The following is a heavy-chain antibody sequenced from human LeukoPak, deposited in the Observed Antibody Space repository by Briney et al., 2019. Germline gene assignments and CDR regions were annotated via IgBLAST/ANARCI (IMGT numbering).Heavy chain of an antibody. CDR2: IYYSGST. CDR1: GGSISSSSYY. CDR3: ARLGHEDY. Sequence: SETLSLTCTVSGGSISSSSYYWGWIRQPPGKGLEWIGSIYYSGSTYYNPSLKSRVTISVDTSKNQFSLKLSSVTAADTAVYYCARLGHEDYWGQGTLVTVSS. V-gene: IGHV4-39*01. J-gene: IGHJ4*02.